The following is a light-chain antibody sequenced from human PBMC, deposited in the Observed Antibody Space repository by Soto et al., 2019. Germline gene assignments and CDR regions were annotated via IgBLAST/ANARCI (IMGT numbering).Light chain of an antibody. CDR3: NSVVVGLNV. CDR1: SSDVGKYDY. CDR2: EVS. J-gene: IGLJ1*01. V-gene: IGLV2-8*01. Sequence: QSVLTQPPSASGSPGQSVTISCTGTSSDVGKYDYVSWFQHHPGKAPKLIIYEVSKRPSGVPDRFSGSQSGSTASLTVSALQIYDEADYYCNSVVVGLNVLVTGTRLTVL.